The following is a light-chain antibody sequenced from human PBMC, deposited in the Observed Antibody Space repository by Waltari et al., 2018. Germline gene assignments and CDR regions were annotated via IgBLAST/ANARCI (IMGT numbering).Light chain of an antibody. Sequence: EIVMTQSPATLSVSPGERVTLSCRASQSVSSNLAWYQQKRGQAPRLLIDGASTRVTGIPARFSGSGSGTEFTHTISSLQSEDFAVYFCQQYDSWLLYTFGQGTNLEIK. J-gene: IGKJ2*01. CDR1: QSVSSN. V-gene: IGKV3-15*01. CDR3: QQYDSWLLYT. CDR2: GAS.